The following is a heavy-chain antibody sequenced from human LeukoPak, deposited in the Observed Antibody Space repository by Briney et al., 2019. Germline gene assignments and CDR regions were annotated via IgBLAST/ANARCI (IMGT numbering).Heavy chain of an antibody. CDR2: IYTSGST. D-gene: IGHD3-16*01. CDR1: GGSISGYY. CDR3: ARDMITFGGVKAFDI. V-gene: IGHV4-4*07. J-gene: IGHJ3*02. Sequence: SETPSLTCTVSGGSISGYYWSWIRQPAGKGLEWIGRIYTSGSTNYNPSLKSRVTMSVDTSKNQFSLKLSSVTAADTAVYYCARDMITFGGVKAFDIWGQGTMVTVSS.